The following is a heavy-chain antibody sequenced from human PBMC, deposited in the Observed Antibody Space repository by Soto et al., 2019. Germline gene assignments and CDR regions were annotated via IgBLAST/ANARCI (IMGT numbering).Heavy chain of an antibody. J-gene: IGHJ5*02. V-gene: IGHV1-3*01. CDR2: INAANGDT. Sequence: VSVKVSCKASGYTFTSYGIHWVRQAPGQRLEWMGWINAANGDTKYSPKFQGRVTITRDTSASTAYMELSSLRSEDTAVYYCVRRHVSATGIDWFDPWGQGTLVTVSS. D-gene: IGHD6-13*01. CDR3: VRRHVSATGIDWFDP. CDR1: GYTFTSYG.